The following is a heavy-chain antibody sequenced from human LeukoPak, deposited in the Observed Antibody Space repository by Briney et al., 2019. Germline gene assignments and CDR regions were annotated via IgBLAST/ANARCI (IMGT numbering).Heavy chain of an antibody. CDR2: INHSGST. Sequence: SETLSLTCTVSGYSISSDYYWSWIRQPPGKGLEWIGEINHSGSTNSNPSLKSRVTISIDTSKNQFSLKLSSVTAADTAVYYCARPTIALLAFDIWGQGTMATVSS. CDR3: ARPTIALLAFDI. CDR1: GYSISSDYY. J-gene: IGHJ3*02. D-gene: IGHD5-24*01. V-gene: IGHV4-38-2*02.